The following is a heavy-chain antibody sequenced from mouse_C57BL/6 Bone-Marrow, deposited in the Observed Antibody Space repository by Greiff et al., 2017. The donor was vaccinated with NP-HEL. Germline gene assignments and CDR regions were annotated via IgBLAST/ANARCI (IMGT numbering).Heavy chain of an antibody. CDR2: INYDGSST. CDR1: GFTFSDYY. V-gene: IGHV5-16*01. D-gene: IGHD1-1*01. Sequence: EVKVVESEGGLVQPGSSMKLSCTASGFTFSDYYMAWVRQVPEKGLEWVANINYDGSSTYYLDSLKSRFIISRDNAKNILYLQMSSLKSEDTATYYCARADYYGSSCDFDYWGQGTTLTVSS. J-gene: IGHJ2*01. CDR3: ARADYYGSSCDFDY.